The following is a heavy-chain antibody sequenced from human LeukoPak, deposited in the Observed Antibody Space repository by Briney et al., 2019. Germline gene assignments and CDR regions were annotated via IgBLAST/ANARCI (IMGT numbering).Heavy chain of an antibody. D-gene: IGHD1-1*01. V-gene: IGHV3-23*01. Sequence: GGSLRLSCAASGITFSSNAMSWVRQAPGKGLQWVSTISGSGGSTYYADSVKGRFTLSRDNSKNTLYLQMNSLRAEDTAVYYCAKDLRNSDLANSYFDYWGQGTLVTVSS. CDR3: AKDLRNSDLANSYFDY. CDR1: GITFSSNA. J-gene: IGHJ4*02. CDR2: ISGSGGST.